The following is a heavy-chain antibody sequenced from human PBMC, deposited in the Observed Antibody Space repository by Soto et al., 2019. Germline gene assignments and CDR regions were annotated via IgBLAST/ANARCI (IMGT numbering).Heavy chain of an antibody. Sequence: GGSLRLSCAASGFTFSNYWMSWVRQAPGKGLEWVANIKQDGSEKYYVDSVKGRFTVSRDNAKNSLYLQMNSLRAEDTAVYYCASAIPYHWTQWAQRTLVTVSS. CDR3: ASAIPYHWTQ. CDR1: GFTFSNYW. CDR2: IKQDGSEK. D-gene: IGHD1-20*01. V-gene: IGHV3-7*05. J-gene: IGHJ4*02.